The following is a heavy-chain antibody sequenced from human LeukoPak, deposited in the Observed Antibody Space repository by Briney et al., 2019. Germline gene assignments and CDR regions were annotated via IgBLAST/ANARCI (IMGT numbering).Heavy chain of an antibody. CDR3: ARDLSITMVRGVRRLYYYGMDV. J-gene: IGHJ6*02. Sequence: SETLSLTCTVSGGSISSYYWSWIRQPAGKGLEWIGRIYTSGSTNYNPSLKSRVTMSVDTSKNQFSLKLSSVTAADTAVYYCARDLSITMVRGVRRLYYYGMDVWGQGTTVTVSS. CDR2: IYTSGST. CDR1: GGSISSYY. D-gene: IGHD3-10*01. V-gene: IGHV4-4*07.